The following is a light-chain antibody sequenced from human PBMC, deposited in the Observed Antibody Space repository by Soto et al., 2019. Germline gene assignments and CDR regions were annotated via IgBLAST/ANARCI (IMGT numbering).Light chain of an antibody. CDR1: QSVSSN. CDR2: GAS. J-gene: IGKJ4*01. V-gene: IGKV3-15*01. Sequence: EIVITQAPATPSVSPGEKAPLSCRASQSVSSNLAWYQQKPGQAPRLLIYGASTRATGIPARFSGSGSGTEFTLTISSLQSEDFAVYYCQQYNNWLTFGGGTKVDIK. CDR3: QQYNNWLT.